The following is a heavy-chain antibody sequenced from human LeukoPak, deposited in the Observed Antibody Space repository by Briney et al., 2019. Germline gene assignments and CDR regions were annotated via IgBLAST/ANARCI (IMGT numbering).Heavy chain of an antibody. CDR1: GGTFSSYA. CDR2: IIPTFGTA. V-gene: IGHV1-69*05. J-gene: IGHJ6*03. Sequence: SVKVSCKASGGTFSSYAISWVRQAPGQGLEWMGRIIPTFGTANYAQKFQGRVTITTDESTSTAYMELSSLRSEDTAVYYCARGPGAAMVDILDYYYYMDVWGKGTTVTVSS. CDR3: ARGPGAAMVDILDYYYYMDV. D-gene: IGHD5-18*01.